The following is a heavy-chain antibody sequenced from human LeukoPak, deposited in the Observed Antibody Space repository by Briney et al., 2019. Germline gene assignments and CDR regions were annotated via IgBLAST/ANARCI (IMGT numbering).Heavy chain of an antibody. D-gene: IGHD3-22*01. V-gene: IGHV3-11*05. J-gene: IGHJ4*01. CDR3: ARGGYYYDSSGYHHFDY. Sequence: GGSLRLSCAASGFTFSDYYMSWIRQAPGKGLEWVSYISSSSSYTNYADSVKGRFTISRDNAKNSLYLQMNGLRAEDTAVYYCARGGYYYDSSGYHHFDYWGQEPGSPSPQ. CDR2: ISSSSSYT. CDR1: GFTFSDYY.